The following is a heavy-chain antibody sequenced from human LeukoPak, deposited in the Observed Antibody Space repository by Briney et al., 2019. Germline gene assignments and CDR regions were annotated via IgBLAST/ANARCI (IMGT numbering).Heavy chain of an antibody. V-gene: IGHV3-48*03. Sequence: GGSLRLSCAASGFTFSSYEMNRVRQAPGKGLEWVSYISSSGSTIYYADSVKGRFTISRDNAKNSLYLQMNSLRAEDTAVYYCAELGITMIGGVWGKGTAVTISS. CDR2: ISSSGSTI. CDR3: AELGITMIGGV. D-gene: IGHD3-10*02. CDR1: GFTFSSYE. J-gene: IGHJ6*04.